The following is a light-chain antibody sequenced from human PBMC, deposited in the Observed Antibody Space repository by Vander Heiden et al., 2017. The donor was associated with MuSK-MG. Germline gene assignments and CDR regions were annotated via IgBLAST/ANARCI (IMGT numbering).Light chain of an antibody. CDR1: GGHPGDAIGHTNDA. CDR2: VNRDGSL. CDR3: QTWDIGLV. V-gene: IGLV4-69*01. J-gene: IGLJ3*02. Sequence: QAVVTQSPSASASLGASVKLTCTLTGGHPGDAIGHTNDAIAWHQKQPGKGPRFLLKVNRDGSLIKGDGISARFSGYRSGTERYLTISNVQSDDEGDYYCQTWDIGLVFGGGTRLTVL.